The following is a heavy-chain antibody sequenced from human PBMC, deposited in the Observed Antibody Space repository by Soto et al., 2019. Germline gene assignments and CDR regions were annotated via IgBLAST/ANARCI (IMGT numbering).Heavy chain of an antibody. D-gene: IGHD3-16*01. CDR2: IFHSGAT. J-gene: IGHJ3*02. Sequence: PSETLSLTCSVSGGSISTYYWSWIRQAPGKRLEWLGYIFHSGATNYNPSLESRVTMSVDTSKSQLSLRLTYVTAADTGVYYCARALMGSFDAFDIWGQGTTVTVSS. V-gene: IGHV4-59*01. CDR3: ARALMGSFDAFDI. CDR1: GGSISTYY.